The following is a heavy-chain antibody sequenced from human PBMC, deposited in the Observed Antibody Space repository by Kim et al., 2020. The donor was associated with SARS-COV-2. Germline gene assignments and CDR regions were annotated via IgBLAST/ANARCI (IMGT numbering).Heavy chain of an antibody. CDR1: GYSFTSYW. D-gene: IGHD2-15*01. V-gene: IGHV5-51*01. CDR3: ARQVCSGGSCSSWYFDL. J-gene: IGHJ2*01. Sequence: GESLKISCKGSGYSFTSYWIGWVRQMPGKGLEWMGIIYPGDSDTRYSPSFQGQVTISADKSISTAYLQWSSLKASDTAMYYCARQVCSGGSCSSWYFDLWGRGTLVTVSS. CDR2: IYPGDSDT.